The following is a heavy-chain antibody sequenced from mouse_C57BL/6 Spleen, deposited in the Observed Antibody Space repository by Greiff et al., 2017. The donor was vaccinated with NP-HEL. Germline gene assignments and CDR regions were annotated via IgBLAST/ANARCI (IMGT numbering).Heavy chain of an antibody. CDR2: IHPNSGST. V-gene: IGHV1-64*01. Sequence: QVQLQQPGAELVKPGASVKLSCKASGYTFTSYWMHWVKQRPGQGLEWIGMIHPNSGSTNYNEKFKSKATLTVDNSSSTAYMQLSSLTSEDSAAYYCARSTAQATPLGYWGQGTTLTVSS. CDR1: GYTFTSYW. D-gene: IGHD3-2*02. J-gene: IGHJ2*01. CDR3: ARSTAQATPLGY.